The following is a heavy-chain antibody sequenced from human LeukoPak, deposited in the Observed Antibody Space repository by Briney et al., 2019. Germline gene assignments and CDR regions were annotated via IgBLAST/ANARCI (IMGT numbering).Heavy chain of an antibody. D-gene: IGHD3-10*01. CDR1: GGSFSGYY. CDR3: ERDVKGPGWFGACRLELLFGYAFDI. Sequence: PSETLSLTCAVYGGSFSGYYWSWIRQPPGQGLEWIGEINHSGSTNYNPSLKSRVTISVDTSKNQFSLKLSLVTAADTAVYYCERDVKGPGWFGACRLELLFGYAFDIWGQGTMVTVSS. CDR2: INHSGST. J-gene: IGHJ3*02. V-gene: IGHV4-34*01.